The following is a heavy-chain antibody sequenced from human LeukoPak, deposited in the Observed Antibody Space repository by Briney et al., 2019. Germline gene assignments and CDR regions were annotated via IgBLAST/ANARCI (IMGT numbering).Heavy chain of an antibody. J-gene: IGHJ4*02. CDR2: IIPIFGTA. V-gene: IGHV1-69*06. D-gene: IGHD3-10*01. CDR1: GGTFSSYA. CDR3: AGRRNYYGSGSHFDY. Sequence: GSSVKVSCKASGGTFSSYAISWVRQAPGQGLEWMGGIIPIFGTANYAQKFQGRVTITADKSTSTAYMELSSLRSEDTAVYYCAGRRNYYGSGSHFDYWAREPWSPSPQ.